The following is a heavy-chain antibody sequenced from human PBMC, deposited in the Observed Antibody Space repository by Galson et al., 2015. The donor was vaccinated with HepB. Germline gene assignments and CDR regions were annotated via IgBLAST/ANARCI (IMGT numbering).Heavy chain of an antibody. V-gene: IGHV1-3*04. Sequence: SVKVSCKASGYTFTTYGMTWVRQAPGQGLEWMGWINTYNGHTKYAQKFQGRVTITRDTSTSTAYMELSRLRSEDTAAYYCARAPGISLEELLQPLTVWGLGTLVTVSS. CDR3: ARAPGISLEELLQPLTV. J-gene: IGHJ4*02. CDR1: GYTFTTYG. CDR2: INTYNGHT. D-gene: IGHD3-10*01.